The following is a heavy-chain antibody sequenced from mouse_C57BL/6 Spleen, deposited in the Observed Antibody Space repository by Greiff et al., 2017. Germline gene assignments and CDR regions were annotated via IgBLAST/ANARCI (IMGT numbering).Heavy chain of an antibody. D-gene: IGHD2-4*01. J-gene: IGHJ2*01. V-gene: IGHV5-6*01. CDR1: GFTFSSYG. CDR2: ISSGGSYT. CDR3: ARHRGSTMITTGRFDY. Sequence: EVKLMESGGDLVKPGGSLKLSCAASGFTFSSYGMSWVRQTPDKRLEWVATISSGGSYTYYPDSVKGRFTISRDNAKNTLYLQMSSLKSEDTAMYYCARHRGSTMITTGRFDYWGQGTTLTVSS.